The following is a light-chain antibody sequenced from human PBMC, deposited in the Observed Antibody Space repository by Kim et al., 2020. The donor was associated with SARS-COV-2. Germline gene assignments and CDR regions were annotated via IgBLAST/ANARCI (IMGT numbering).Light chain of an antibody. CDR1: ESVSSY. J-gene: IGKJ2*01. Sequence: SPVERPTLSCRASESVSSYLAWYQQKPGQAPRLLIYDASNRATGIPARFSGSGSGTDFTLSISSVEPEDFAVYYCQQRLNWPMYTFGQVTKVDIK. CDR3: QQRLNWPMYT. CDR2: DAS. V-gene: IGKV3-11*01.